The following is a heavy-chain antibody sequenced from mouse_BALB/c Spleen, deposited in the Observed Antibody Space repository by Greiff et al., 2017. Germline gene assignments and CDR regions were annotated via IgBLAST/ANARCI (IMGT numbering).Heavy chain of an antibody. Sequence: EVMLVESGGGLVKPGGSLKLSCAASGFTFSSYAMSWVRQTPEKRLEWVASISSGGSTYYPDSVKGRFTISRDNARNILYLQMSSLRSEDTAMYYCARGHYYGSPDWFAYWGQGTLVTVSA. CDR3: ARGHYYGSPDWFAY. CDR1: GFTFSSYA. D-gene: IGHD1-1*01. CDR2: ISSGGST. J-gene: IGHJ3*01. V-gene: IGHV5-6-5*01.